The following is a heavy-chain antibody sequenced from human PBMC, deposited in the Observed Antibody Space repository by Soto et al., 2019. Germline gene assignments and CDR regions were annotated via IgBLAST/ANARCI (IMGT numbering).Heavy chain of an antibody. CDR2: ISSSSSYI. V-gene: IGHV3-21*01. CDR1: GFTFSSYS. CDR3: ARDKGVGDYYYYGMDV. D-gene: IGHD2-15*01. Sequence: EVQLVESGGGLVKPGGSLRLSCAASGFTFSSYSMNWVRQAPGKGLEWVSSISSSSSYIYYADSVKGRFTISRDNGKNSLYLQMNSLRAEDTAVYYCARDKGVGDYYYYGMDVWGQGTTVTVSS. J-gene: IGHJ6*02.